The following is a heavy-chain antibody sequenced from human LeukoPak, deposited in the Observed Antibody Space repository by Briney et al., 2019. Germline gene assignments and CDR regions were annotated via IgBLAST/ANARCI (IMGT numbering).Heavy chain of an antibody. CDR1: GITFTSYW. Sequence: GGSLRLSCAASGITFTSYWMHWVRQAPGKGLEWVANIRQDGSEKYYVDSVKGRFTISRDNAKNSLYLQMNSLRAEDTAVYYRARIDGAWGQGTLVTVSS. CDR3: ARIDGA. D-gene: IGHD3-16*01. CDR2: IRQDGSEK. J-gene: IGHJ5*02. V-gene: IGHV3-7*02.